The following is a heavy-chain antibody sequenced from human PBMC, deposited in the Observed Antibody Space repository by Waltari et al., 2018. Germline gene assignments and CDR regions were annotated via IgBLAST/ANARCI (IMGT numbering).Heavy chain of an antibody. V-gene: IGHV3-30*02. CDR2: IRYDGSNT. Sequence: QVQLVESGGGVVQPGGSLRLSCAASGFTFSSYGMHWVRQAPGKGRVWVAFIRYDGSNTYYADSVKGRFTISRDNSKNTLYLQMNSLRAEDTAVYYCARDRRRYYYYGMDVCGQGTTVTVSS. CDR3: ARDRRRYYYYGMDV. J-gene: IGHJ6*02. CDR1: GFTFSSYG.